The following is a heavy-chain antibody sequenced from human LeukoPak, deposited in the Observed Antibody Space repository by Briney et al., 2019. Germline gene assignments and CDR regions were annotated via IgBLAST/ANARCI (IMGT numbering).Heavy chain of an antibody. V-gene: IGHV4-39*01. J-gene: IGHJ4*02. CDR2: ISYSGNT. CDR1: GGSIRSSSYY. CDR3: ARVAYSSSWWDFDS. D-gene: IGHD6-13*01. Sequence: KPSETLSLTCTVSGGSIRSSSYYWGWIRQPPGKGLERIGSISYSGNTYYSPSLKSRVTISVDTFMNQFSLKLNSVTAADTAIYYCARVAYSSSWWDFDSWGQGTLVTVSS.